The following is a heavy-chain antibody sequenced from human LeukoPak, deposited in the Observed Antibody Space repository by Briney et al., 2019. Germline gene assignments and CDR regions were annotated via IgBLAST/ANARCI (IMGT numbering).Heavy chain of an antibody. CDR2: IYYSGST. CDR3: ARVGTYDYVWGSYSFDP. CDR1: GGSISSGDYY. J-gene: IGHJ5*02. V-gene: IGHV4-61*08. Sequence: SQTLSLTCTVSGGSISSGDYYWSWIRQPPGKGLEWIGYIYYSGSTNYNPSLKSRVTISLDTSKNQFSLKLSSVTAADTAVYYCARVGTYDYVWGSYSFDPWGQGTLVTVSS. D-gene: IGHD3-16*01.